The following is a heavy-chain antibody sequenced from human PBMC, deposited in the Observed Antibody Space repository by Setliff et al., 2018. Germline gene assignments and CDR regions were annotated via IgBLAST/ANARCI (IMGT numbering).Heavy chain of an antibody. CDR3: ARGGDSGSYYYYYMDV. Sequence: SETLSLTCAVYGGSFSDYWWSWIRQLPGKGLEWIAEIHHSGSTSYNPSLKSRVTISVDTSKNQFSLKLSSVTAADTAVYYCARGGDSGSYYYYYMDVWGKGTTVTVSS. V-gene: IGHV4-34*01. CDR1: GGSFSDYW. CDR2: IHHSGST. J-gene: IGHJ6*03. D-gene: IGHD5-12*01.